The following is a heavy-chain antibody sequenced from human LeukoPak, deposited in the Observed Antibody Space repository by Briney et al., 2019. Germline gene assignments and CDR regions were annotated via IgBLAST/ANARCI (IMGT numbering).Heavy chain of an antibody. D-gene: IGHD6-19*01. CDR2: FDPEDGET. V-gene: IGHV1-24*01. J-gene: IGHJ4*02. CDR3: ATVFIAVAGYYFDY. CDR1: GYTLTELS. Sequence: ASVKVSCKVSGYTLTELSMHWVRQAPGKGLEWMGGFDPEDGETIYAQKFQGRVTMTEDTSTDTAYMELSSLRSEDTAVYYCATVFIAVAGYYFDYWGQGTLVTVSS.